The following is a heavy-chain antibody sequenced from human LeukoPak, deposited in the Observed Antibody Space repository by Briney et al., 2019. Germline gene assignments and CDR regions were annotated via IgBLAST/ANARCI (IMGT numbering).Heavy chain of an antibody. V-gene: IGHV1-18*01. CDR3: ARDRCSSTSCYFDP. Sequence: ASVKVSCKASGYTFTSYDINWVRQAPGQGLEWMGWISAYNGNTNYAQKLQGRVTMTADTSTSTAYMELRSLRSDDTAVYYCARDRCSSTSCYFDPWGQGTLVTVSS. CDR1: GYTFTSYD. CDR2: ISAYNGNT. J-gene: IGHJ5*02. D-gene: IGHD2-2*01.